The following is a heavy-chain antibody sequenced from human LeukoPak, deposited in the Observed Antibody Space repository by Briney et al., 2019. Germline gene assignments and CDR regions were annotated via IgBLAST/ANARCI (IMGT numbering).Heavy chain of an antibody. V-gene: IGHV4-59*01. Sequence: SETLSLTCTVSGGSISSYYWSWIRQPPWKGLEWIGYIYYSGSTNYNPSLKSRVTISVDTSKNQFSMKLSSVTAADTAVYYCARGVYYYYYMDVWGKGTTVTVSS. CDR2: IYYSGST. CDR3: ARGVYYYYYMDV. CDR1: GGSISSYY. J-gene: IGHJ6*03. D-gene: IGHD6-6*01.